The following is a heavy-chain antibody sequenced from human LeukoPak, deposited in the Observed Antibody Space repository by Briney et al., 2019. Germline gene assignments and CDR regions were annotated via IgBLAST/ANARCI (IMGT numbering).Heavy chain of an antibody. CDR1: GGSFSGYY. CDR3: ARSLIYSSSWYRLDY. J-gene: IGHJ4*02. Sequence: SETLSLTCAVYGGSFSGYYWSWIRQPPGKGLEWIGYIYYSGSTNYNPSLKSRVTISVDTSKNQFSLKLSSVTAADTAVYYCARSLIYSSSWYRLDYWGQGTLVTVSS. CDR2: IYYSGST. V-gene: IGHV4-59*01. D-gene: IGHD6-13*01.